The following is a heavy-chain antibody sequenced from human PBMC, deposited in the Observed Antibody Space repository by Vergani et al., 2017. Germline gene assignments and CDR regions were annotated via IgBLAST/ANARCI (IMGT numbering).Heavy chain of an antibody. CDR3: ARTVTTGRCYDYYDMDV. CDR1: GGTFSSYA. CDR2: IIPIFGTA. D-gene: IGHD4-17*01. Sequence: QVQLVQSGAEVKKPGSSVKVSCKASGGTFSSYAISWVRQAPGQGLEWMAGIIPIFGTANYAEKFQGRVTITADESTSTGYMELSSLRSEDTAVYYCARTVTTGRCYDYYDMDVWGKGTTVTVSS. J-gene: IGHJ6*03. V-gene: IGHV1-69*01.